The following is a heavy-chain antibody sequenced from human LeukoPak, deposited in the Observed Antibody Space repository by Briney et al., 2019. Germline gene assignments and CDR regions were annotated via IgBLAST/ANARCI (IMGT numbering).Heavy chain of an antibody. V-gene: IGHV4-34*01. D-gene: IGHD3-22*01. J-gene: IGHJ4*02. CDR1: GGSFSGYY. CDR2: INHSGST. CDR3: AGDLVTMTPY. Sequence: SETLSLTCAVYGGSFSGYYWSWIRQPPGKGLEWIGEINHSGSTNYNPSLKSRVTISVDTSKNQFSLKLSSVTAADTAVYYCAGDLVTMTPYWGQGTLVTVSS.